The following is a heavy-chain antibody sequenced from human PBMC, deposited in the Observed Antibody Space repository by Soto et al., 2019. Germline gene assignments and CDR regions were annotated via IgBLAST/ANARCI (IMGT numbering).Heavy chain of an antibody. CDR3: GRGRYGDS. CDR1: GYGFTTYG. Sequence: QVHLVQSGAEVKKPGASVKVSCKGSGYGFTTYGITWVRQAPGQGLEWMAWISAHNGNTNYAQKLQGRVTVTRDTSTSTAYMELRGLRTDDTAVYYCGRGRYGDSWGQGGLVTVSS. D-gene: IGHD1-1*01. J-gene: IGHJ5*01. V-gene: IGHV1-18*01. CDR2: ISAHNGNT.